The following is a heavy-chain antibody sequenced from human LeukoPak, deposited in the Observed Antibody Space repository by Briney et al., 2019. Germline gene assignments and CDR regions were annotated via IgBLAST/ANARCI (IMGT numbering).Heavy chain of an antibody. CDR1: GFTFSDYY. V-gene: IGHV3-11*06. CDR3: ATSGSGGNYPLDY. J-gene: IGHJ4*02. D-gene: IGHD1-26*01. Sequence: PGGSLRLSCAASGFTFSDYYMSWIRQAPGKGLEWVSYISSGTDHTNYADSVKGRFTISRDNAKKSLYLQMNSLRAEDTALYYCATSGSGGNYPLDYWGQGTLVTVSS. CDR2: ISSGTDHT.